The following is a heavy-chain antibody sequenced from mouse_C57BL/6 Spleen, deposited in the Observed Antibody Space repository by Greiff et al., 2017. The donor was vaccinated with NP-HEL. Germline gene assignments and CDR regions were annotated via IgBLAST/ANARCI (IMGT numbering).Heavy chain of an antibody. V-gene: IGHV1-82*01. CDR1: GYAFSSSW. J-gene: IGHJ2*01. CDR2: IYPGDGDT. D-gene: IGHD2-3*01. CDR3: ARSGYYVSYFDY. Sequence: VQLQQSGPELVKPGASVKISCKASGYAFSSSWMNWVKQRPGKGLEWIGRIYPGDGDTNYNGKFKGKATLTADKSSSTAYMQLSSLTSEDSAVYFCARSGYYVSYFDYWGQGTTLTVSS.